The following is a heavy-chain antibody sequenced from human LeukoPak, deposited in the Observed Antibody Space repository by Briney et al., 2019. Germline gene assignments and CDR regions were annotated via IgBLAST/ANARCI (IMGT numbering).Heavy chain of an antibody. J-gene: IGHJ4*02. CDR1: GFIFSDYP. D-gene: IGHD3-10*01. Sequence: GGSLRLPCAASGFIFSDYPMTWVRQAPGKGLEWVSCITSSGTTIYYADSVKGRFTISRDNAKSSLFLQMNSLRAEDTALYYCASNYGSGSYYNGIDYWGQGTLVTVSS. CDR3: ASNYGSGSYYNGIDY. CDR2: ITSSGTTI. V-gene: IGHV3-11*01.